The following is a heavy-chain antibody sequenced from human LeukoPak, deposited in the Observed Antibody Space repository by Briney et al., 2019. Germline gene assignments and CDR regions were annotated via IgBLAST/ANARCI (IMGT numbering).Heavy chain of an antibody. J-gene: IGHJ6*03. D-gene: IGHD6-19*01. V-gene: IGHV4-34*01. CDR2: INHSGST. Sequence: PETLSLTCAVYGGSFSGYSWSWIRQPPGKGLELIGEINHSGSTNYNPSLKSRVTISVDTSKNQFSLKLSSVTAADTAVYYCARTHSNGWYSLGYYYMDVWGKGTTVTVSS. CDR1: GGSFSGYS. CDR3: ARTHSNGWYSLGYYYMDV.